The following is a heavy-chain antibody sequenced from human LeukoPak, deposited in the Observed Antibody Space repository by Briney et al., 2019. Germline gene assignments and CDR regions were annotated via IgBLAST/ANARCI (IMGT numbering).Heavy chain of an antibody. Sequence: ASVKVSCKASGYTFSNWGISWVRQAPGQGLEWMGWISGYNGDTNYAQKLQGRATMTTDTSTSTAYMELRSLGSDDTAMYYCARDPGSGIYRADYWGQGTLVTVST. D-gene: IGHD3-10*01. V-gene: IGHV1-18*01. CDR1: GYTFSNWG. CDR2: ISGYNGDT. CDR3: ARDPGSGIYRADY. J-gene: IGHJ4*02.